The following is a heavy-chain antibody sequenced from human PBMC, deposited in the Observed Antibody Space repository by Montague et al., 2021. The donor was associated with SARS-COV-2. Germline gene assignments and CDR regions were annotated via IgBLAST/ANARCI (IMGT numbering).Heavy chain of an antibody. CDR2: IYHNGNT. J-gene: IGHJ4*02. Sequence: SETLSLTCNVSGDSITNTRYFWGWIRQPPGKALEWIGSIYHNGNTYYNPSLERRALLSIDTSKNQFSLRLSSVIASDTAVYYCAVELNYFFDYWGQGFLVSASS. D-gene: IGHD1-7*01. V-gene: IGHV4-39*01. CDR1: GDSITNTRYF. CDR3: AVELNYFFDY.